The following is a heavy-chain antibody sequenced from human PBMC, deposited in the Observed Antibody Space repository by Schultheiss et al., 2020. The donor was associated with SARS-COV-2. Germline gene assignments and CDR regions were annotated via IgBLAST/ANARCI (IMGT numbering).Heavy chain of an antibody. CDR3: ARTDAGLKA. CDR2: IYYSGST. V-gene: IGHV4-39*07. Sequence: GSLRLTCTVSGGSISSSSYYWGWIRQPPGKGLEWIGYIYYSGSTYYNPSLKSRVTISVDTSKNQFSLKLSSVTAVDTAVYYCARTDAGLKAWGQGTLVTVAS. CDR1: GGSISSSSYY. D-gene: IGHD5-24*01. J-gene: IGHJ4*02.